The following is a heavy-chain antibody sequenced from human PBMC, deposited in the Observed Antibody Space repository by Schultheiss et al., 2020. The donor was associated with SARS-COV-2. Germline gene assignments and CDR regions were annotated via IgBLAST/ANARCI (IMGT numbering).Heavy chain of an antibody. CDR1: GGTFSSYA. CDR2: IIPIFGTA. D-gene: IGHD1-26*01. V-gene: IGHV1-69*01. CDR3: ASAPHSGSYLGRGYFDY. J-gene: IGHJ4*02. Sequence: GGSLRLSCKASGGTFSSYAISWVRQAPGQGLEWIGGIIPIFGTANYAQKFQGRVTITADESTSTAYMELSSLRSEDTAVYYCASAPHSGSYLGRGYFDYWGQGTLVTVSS.